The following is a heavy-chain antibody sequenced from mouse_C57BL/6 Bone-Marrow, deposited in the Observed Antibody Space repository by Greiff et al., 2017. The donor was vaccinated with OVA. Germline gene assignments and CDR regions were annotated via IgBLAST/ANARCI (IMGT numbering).Heavy chain of an antibody. Sequence: QVQLQQSGAELVKPGASVKIPCKASGYAFSSYWMNWVKQRPGKGLEWIGQIYPGDGDTNYNGKFKGKATLTADKSSSTAYMQLSSLTSEDSAVDCCARGITTVVNFDYWGQGTTLTVSS. V-gene: IGHV1-80*01. D-gene: IGHD1-1*01. CDR1: GYAFSSYW. CDR2: IYPGDGDT. CDR3: ARGITTVVNFDY. J-gene: IGHJ2*01.